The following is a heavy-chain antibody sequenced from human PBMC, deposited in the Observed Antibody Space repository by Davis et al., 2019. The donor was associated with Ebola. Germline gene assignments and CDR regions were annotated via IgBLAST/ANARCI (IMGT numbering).Heavy chain of an antibody. J-gene: IGHJ4*02. V-gene: IGHV3-66*01. CDR1: GFTVSSNY. CDR3: ARGYYGDYVIDY. CDR2: IYSGGSI. Sequence: PGGSLRLSCAASGFTVSSNYMSWVRQSVGKGLEWVSVIYSGGSIYYADSVKGRFTISRDNSKNTLYLQMNSLRAEDTAVYYCARGYYGDYVIDYWGQGTLVTVSS. D-gene: IGHD4-17*01.